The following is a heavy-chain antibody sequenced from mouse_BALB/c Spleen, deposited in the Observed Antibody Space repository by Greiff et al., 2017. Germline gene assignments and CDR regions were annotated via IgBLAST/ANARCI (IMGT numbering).Heavy chain of an antibody. J-gene: IGHJ2*01. CDR3: ARLAYGNYVGY. Sequence: QVQLKQSGPELVKPGASVKMSCKASGYTFTDYVISWVKQRTGQGLEWIGEIYPGSGSTYYNEKFKGKATLTADKSSNTAYMQLSSLTSEDSAVYFCARLAYGNYVGYWGQGTTLTVSS. V-gene: IGHV1-77*01. CDR1: GYTFTDYV. CDR2: IYPGSGST. D-gene: IGHD2-10*02.